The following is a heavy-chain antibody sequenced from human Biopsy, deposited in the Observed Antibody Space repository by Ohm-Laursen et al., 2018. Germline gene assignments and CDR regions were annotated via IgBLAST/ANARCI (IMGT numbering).Heavy chain of an antibody. Sequence: SVKVSCKASGGTFTNYAISWGRHAPGQGLEWMGGIIPIFGTANDAQKFQGRVTITADESTSTAYMELSSLRSDDTAVYYCARDALGCGRYRFFYWGQGSLVTV. CDR1: GGTFTNYA. V-gene: IGHV1-69*13. J-gene: IGHJ4*02. CDR2: IIPIFGTA. CDR3: ARDALGCGRYRFFY. D-gene: IGHD1-26*01.